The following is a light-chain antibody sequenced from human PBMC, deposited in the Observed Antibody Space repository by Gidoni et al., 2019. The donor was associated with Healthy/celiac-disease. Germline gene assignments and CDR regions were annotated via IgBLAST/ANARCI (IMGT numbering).Light chain of an antibody. J-gene: IGKJ4*01. CDR1: QSVLYSSNNKNY. Sequence: DIVMTQSADSLAVSLGERDTLNCKSSQSVLYSSNNKNYLAWYQQKPGQPPKLLIDWASTRDSGVPDRFSGSGSGTEFTLTISRLQAEDVAVYYCQQYYSTPLTFGEGTKVEIK. V-gene: IGKV4-1*01. CDR3: QQYYSTPLT. CDR2: WAS.